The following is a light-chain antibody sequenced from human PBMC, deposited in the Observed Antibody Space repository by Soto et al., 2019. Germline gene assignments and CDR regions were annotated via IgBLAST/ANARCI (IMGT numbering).Light chain of an antibody. J-gene: IGLJ1*01. CDR2: DVT. CDR3: SSYAGSNNYV. CDR1: SSDIGDYDY. Sequence: QSALTQPASVSGSPGQSITISCTGTSSDIGDYDYVSWYQHLPGKAPKLLIFDVTHRPSGVSDRFSGSKSGNTASLTISGVRPEEEADYYCSSYAGSNNYVFGTGTKVTVL. V-gene: IGLV2-14*01.